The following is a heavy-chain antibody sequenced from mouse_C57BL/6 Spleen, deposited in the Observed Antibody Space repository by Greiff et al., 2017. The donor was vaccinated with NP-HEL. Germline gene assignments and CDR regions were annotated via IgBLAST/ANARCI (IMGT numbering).Heavy chain of an antibody. J-gene: IGHJ4*01. Sequence: QVQLKQPGAELVKPGASVKLSCKASGYTFTSYWMHWVKQRPGQGLEWIGMIHPNSGSTNYNEKFKSKATLTVDKSSSTAYMQLSSLTSEDSAVYYCARGGGYGLYAMDYWGQGTSVTVSS. V-gene: IGHV1-64*01. CDR1: GYTFTSYW. D-gene: IGHD1-1*02. CDR2: IHPNSGST. CDR3: ARGGGYGLYAMDY.